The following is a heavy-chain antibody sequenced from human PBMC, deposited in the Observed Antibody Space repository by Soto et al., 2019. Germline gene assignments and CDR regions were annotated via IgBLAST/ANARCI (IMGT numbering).Heavy chain of an antibody. CDR2: ISYDGSNK. V-gene: IGHV3-30*18. D-gene: IGHD5-18*01. J-gene: IGHJ4*02. CDR1: GFTFSSYG. Sequence: RLSCAASGFTFSSYGMHWVRQAPGKGLEWVAVISYDGSNKYYADSVKGRFTISRDNSKNTLYLQMNSLRAEDTAVYYCAKMDSYGSLAPYWGQGTLVTVSS. CDR3: AKMDSYGSLAPY.